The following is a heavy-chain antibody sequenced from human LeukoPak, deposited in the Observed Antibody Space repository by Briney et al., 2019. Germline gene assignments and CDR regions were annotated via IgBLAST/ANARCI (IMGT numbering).Heavy chain of an antibody. CDR2: IYYGGST. V-gene: IGHV4-39*01. J-gene: IGHJ4*02. CDR1: GGSISSSTYY. D-gene: IGHD3-10*01. CDR3: ARHMTMVRGVTPYFDY. Sequence: PSETLSLTCTVSGGSISSSTYYWGWIRQPPGKGLEWIGSIYYGGSTFYNPSLKSRVTISVDTSKNQFSLKLSSVTAADTAVYYCARHMTMVRGVTPYFDYWGQGTLVTVSS.